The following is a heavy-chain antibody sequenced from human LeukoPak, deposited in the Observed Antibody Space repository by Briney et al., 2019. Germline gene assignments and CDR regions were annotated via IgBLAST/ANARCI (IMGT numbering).Heavy chain of an antibody. CDR1: GCSYSSHC. D-gene: IGHD6-19*01. J-gene: IGHJ4*02. CDR3: ARDLYSSCGAWYFDY. V-gene: IGHV4-59*11. Sequence: SETLSLTCTVSGCSYSSHCWSWVRQPPGKGLEWIGYIYYSGSTNYNPSLKSRVTISVDTSKNQFYLKLSSVNTRDTAAYYCARDLYSSCGAWYFDYWGQGTLVTVSS. CDR2: IYYSGST.